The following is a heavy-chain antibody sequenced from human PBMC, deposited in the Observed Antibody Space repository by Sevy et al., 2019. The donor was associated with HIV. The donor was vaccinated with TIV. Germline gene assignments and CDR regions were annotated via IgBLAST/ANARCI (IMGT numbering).Heavy chain of an antibody. Sequence: GGSLRLSCAASGFSFSDHHLDWVRQAPGKGLEWVGRIRQKANSYTTEYAASVKGRFTISRDDSKNSLYLQINSLKTEETAVYYCARLGQWLRAYDAFDIWGQGTMVTVSS. CDR1: GFSFSDHH. D-gene: IGHD6-19*01. CDR3: ARLGQWLRAYDAFDI. V-gene: IGHV3-72*01. J-gene: IGHJ3*02. CDR2: IRQKANSYTT.